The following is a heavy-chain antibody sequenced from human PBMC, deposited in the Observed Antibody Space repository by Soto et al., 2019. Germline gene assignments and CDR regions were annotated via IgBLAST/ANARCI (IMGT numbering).Heavy chain of an antibody. CDR2: FYYSGGT. CDR1: GGSINSGGYS. J-gene: IGHJ4*02. D-gene: IGHD6-19*01. CDR3: ATDSRDGWSFDY. V-gene: IGHV4-30-2*01. Sequence: LQLQESGSGLVKPSQTLSLTCAVSGGSINSGGYSWNWIRQPPGKGLEWIGYFYYSGGTSYNPSLKSRVTISVGTSKNHFSLRLSSVTAADTAVYYCATDSRDGWSFDYWGPGTLVTVSS.